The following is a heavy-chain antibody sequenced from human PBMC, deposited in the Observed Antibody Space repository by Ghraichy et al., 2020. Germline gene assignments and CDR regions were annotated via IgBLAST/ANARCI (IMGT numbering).Heavy chain of an antibody. CDR2: IKKDGNEQ. V-gene: IGHV3-7*01. D-gene: IGHD6-19*01. Sequence: GESLNISCAASGFTFSGYWMSWVRQAPGKGLEWVANIKKDGNEQYYVDSVKGRFTISRDNAKNSLYLQMNSLRAEDLAVYYCARVLGSGWYFDYWGQGTLVTVSS. J-gene: IGHJ4*02. CDR3: ARVLGSGWYFDY. CDR1: GFTFSGYW.